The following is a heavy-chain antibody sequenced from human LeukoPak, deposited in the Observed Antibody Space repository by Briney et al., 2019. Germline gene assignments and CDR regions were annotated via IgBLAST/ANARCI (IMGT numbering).Heavy chain of an antibody. CDR1: GFTISNLW. CDR2: ISWNSGSI. Sequence: GGSLKLSCAASGFTISNLWMTWVRQAPGKGLEWVSGISWNSGSIGYADSVKGRFTISRDNAKNSLYLQMNSLRAEDTALYYCAKDVDTEQNAFDIWGQGTMVTVSS. V-gene: IGHV3-9*01. J-gene: IGHJ3*02. CDR3: AKDVDTEQNAFDI. D-gene: IGHD5-18*01.